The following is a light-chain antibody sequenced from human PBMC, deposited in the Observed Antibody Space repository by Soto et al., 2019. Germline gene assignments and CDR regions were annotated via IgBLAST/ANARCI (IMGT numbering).Light chain of an antibody. CDR1: QSVSSSY. V-gene: IGKV3-20*01. J-gene: IGKJ1*01. CDR2: DTS. Sequence: EIVLTQSPGTLSLSPGERATLSCRASQSVSSSYLAWYQQTPGQAPRLLVYDTSYRAPGVPDRLSGSGSGTDFTLTISRLEPEDSAVYYCQQYDSSPWTFGQGTKVDIK. CDR3: QQYDSSPWT.